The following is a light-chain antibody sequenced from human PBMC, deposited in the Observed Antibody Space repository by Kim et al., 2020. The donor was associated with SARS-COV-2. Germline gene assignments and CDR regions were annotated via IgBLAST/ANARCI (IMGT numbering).Light chain of an antibody. CDR1: QCIGSG. Sequence: SLTPTEHVTLTGRASQCIGSGVHWYQPKADQSPKLLITYASQSFSGVPSRFSGSGSGTDFTLTINSLETEDAATYYCQQSSSLPYTFGQGTKLEI. J-gene: IGKJ2*01. CDR3: QQSSSLPYT. CDR2: YAS. V-gene: IGKV6-21*01.